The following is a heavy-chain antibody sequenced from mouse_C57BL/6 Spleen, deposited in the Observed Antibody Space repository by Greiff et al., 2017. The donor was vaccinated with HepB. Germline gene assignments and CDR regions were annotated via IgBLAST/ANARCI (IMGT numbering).Heavy chain of an antibody. CDR2: IWSGGST. J-gene: IGHJ1*03. CDR3: ASKDYYGSSSYWYFDV. D-gene: IGHD1-1*01. V-gene: IGHV2-2*01. Sequence: VQLQQSGPGLVQPSQSLSITCTVSGFSLTSYGVHWVRQSPGKGLEWLGVIWSGGSTDYNAAFISRLSISKDNSKSQVFFKMNSLQADDTAIYYCASKDYYGSSSYWYFDVWGTGTTVTVSS. CDR1: GFSLTSYG.